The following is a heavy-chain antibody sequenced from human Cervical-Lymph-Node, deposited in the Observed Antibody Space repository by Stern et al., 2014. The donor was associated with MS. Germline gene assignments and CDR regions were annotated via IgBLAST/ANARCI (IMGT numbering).Heavy chain of an antibody. V-gene: IGHV2-5*02. CDR3: AHSVGSVSGRYSGMDV. D-gene: IGHD3-3*01. CDR2: IYGDDDD. J-gene: IGHJ6*02. CDR1: GFSLSADGVG. Sequence: QVTLKESGPSLVRPTQTVTLTCTVSGFSLSADGVGVGWIRQAPGKALEWLALIYGDDDDRYSQSLKNRLTIKKDISKNQVVLTMTAMDPEDTGTYYCAHSVGSVSGRYSGMDVWGQGTTVIVS.